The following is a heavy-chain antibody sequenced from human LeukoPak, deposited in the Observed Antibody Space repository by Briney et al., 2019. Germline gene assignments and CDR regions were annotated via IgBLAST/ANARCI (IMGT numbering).Heavy chain of an antibody. D-gene: IGHD3-22*01. CDR3: ARTTRHYDSSGADAFDI. CDR1: GFTFSSYE. J-gene: IGHJ3*02. Sequence: GGSLRLSCAASGFTFSSYEMNWVRQAPGKGLEWVSYISSSGSTIYYADSVKGRFTISRDNAKNSLYLQINSLRAEDTAVYYCARTTRHYDSSGADAFDIWGQGTMVTVSS. CDR2: ISSSGSTI. V-gene: IGHV3-48*03.